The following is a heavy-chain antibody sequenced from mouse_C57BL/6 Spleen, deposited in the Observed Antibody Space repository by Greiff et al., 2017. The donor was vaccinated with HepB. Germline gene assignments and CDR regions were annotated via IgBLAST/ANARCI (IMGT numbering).Heavy chain of an antibody. J-gene: IGHJ3*01. CDR1: GYSITSGYD. D-gene: IGHD2-3*01. Sequence: EVQLQQSGPGMVKPSQSLSLTCTVTGYSITSGYDWHWIRHFPGNKLEWMGYISYSGSTNYNPSLKSRISITHDTSKNHFFLKLNSVTTEDTATYYCAIGKVYDGYSWFAYWGQGTLVTVSA. CDR2: ISYSGST. V-gene: IGHV3-1*01. CDR3: AIGKVYDGYSWFAY.